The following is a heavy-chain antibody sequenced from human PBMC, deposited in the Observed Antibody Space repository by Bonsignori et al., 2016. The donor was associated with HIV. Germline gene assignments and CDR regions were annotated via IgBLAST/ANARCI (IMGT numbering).Heavy chain of an antibody. CDR3: ARVGTYYDFWSGYYTGIGVDY. V-gene: IGHV4-39*07. J-gene: IGHJ4*02. Sequence: WIRQPPGKGLEWIGSIYYSGSTYYNPSLKSRVTISVDTSKNQFSLKLSSVTAADTAVYYCARVGTYYDFWSGYYTGIGVDYWGQGTLVTVSS. CDR2: IYYSGST. D-gene: IGHD3-3*01.